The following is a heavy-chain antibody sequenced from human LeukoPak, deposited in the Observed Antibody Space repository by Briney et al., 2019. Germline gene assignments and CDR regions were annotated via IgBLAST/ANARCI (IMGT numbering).Heavy chain of an antibody. Sequence: SETLSLTCTVSGGSISSSSYYWGWIRQPPGKGLEWIGSIYYSGSTYYNPSLKSRVTISVDTSKNQFSLKLSSVTAADTAVYYCARYRSPGDSSGWSRSFDYWGQGTLVTVSS. CDR1: GGSISSSSYY. J-gene: IGHJ4*02. D-gene: IGHD6-19*01. CDR2: IYYSGST. CDR3: ARYRSPGDSSGWSRSFDY. V-gene: IGHV4-39*07.